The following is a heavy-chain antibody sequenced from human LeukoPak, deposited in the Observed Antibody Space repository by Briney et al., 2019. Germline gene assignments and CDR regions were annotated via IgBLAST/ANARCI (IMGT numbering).Heavy chain of an antibody. CDR1: GYTFTSYG. V-gene: IGHV1-18*01. J-gene: IGHJ4*02. CDR2: ISAYNGNT. Sequence: GASVKVSCKASGYTFTSYGISWVRQAPGQGLEWMGWISAYNGNTNYAQKLQGRVTMTTDTSTSTAYMELRSLRSDDTAVYYCAKITMVRGVIKFLDYWGQGTLVTVSS. CDR3: AKITMVRGVIKFLDY. D-gene: IGHD3-10*01.